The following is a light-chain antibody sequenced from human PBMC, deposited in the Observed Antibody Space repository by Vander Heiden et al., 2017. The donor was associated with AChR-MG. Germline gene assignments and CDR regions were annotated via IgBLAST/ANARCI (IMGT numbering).Light chain of an antibody. J-gene: IGLJ1*01. CDR2: EVT. Sequence: SALTPPPSVTGSPGQSVTLSCTGTRSDVGPHNRVSWYQQEPGPAPKLILYEVTKRPSGVPDRFSGSKSGNTASLTISGLQAEDETDYYCSSFTGSNTYVFGTGTKVTVL. CDR1: RSDVGPHNR. CDR3: SSFTGSNTYV. V-gene: IGLV2-18*02.